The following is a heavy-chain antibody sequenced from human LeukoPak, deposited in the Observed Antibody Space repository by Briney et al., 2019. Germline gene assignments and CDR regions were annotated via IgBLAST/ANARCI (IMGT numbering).Heavy chain of an antibody. V-gene: IGHV1-69*05. CDR1: GGTFSSYA. CDR3: AGRSVDYDILTGYSFDY. J-gene: IGHJ4*02. Sequence: ASVKVSCKASGGTFSSYAISWVRQAPGQGLEWMGRIIPISGTANYAQKFQGRVTITTDESTSTAYMELSSLRSEDTAVYYCAGRSVDYDILTGYSFDYWGQGTLVTVSS. D-gene: IGHD3-9*01. CDR2: IIPISGTA.